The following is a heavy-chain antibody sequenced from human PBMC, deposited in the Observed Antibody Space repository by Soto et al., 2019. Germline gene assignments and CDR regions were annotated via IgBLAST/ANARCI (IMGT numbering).Heavy chain of an antibody. Sequence: TLSLTCAVYGGSFSGYYWSWIRQPPGKGLEWIGEINHSGSTNYNPSLKSRVTISVDTSKNQFSLKLSSVTAADTAVYYCARERGTAMVYYYYYGMDVWGQGTTVTVSS. V-gene: IGHV4-34*01. CDR3: ARERGTAMVYYYYYGMDV. CDR1: GGSFSGYY. D-gene: IGHD5-18*01. CDR2: INHSGST. J-gene: IGHJ6*02.